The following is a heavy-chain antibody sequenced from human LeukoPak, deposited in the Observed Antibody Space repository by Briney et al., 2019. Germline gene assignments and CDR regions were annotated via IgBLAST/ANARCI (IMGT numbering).Heavy chain of an antibody. CDR3: VRALT. V-gene: IGHV3-53*01. J-gene: IGHJ5*02. CDR2: IYSDGTA. CDR1: GFTFSNNR. Sequence: GGSLSLSCAASGFTFSNNRMCWVRQAPGKGLEWVSVIYSDGTAYYADSVKGRFTISRDNSKSTLYLQMNSLRADDTAVYYCVRALTWGQGTLVTVSS.